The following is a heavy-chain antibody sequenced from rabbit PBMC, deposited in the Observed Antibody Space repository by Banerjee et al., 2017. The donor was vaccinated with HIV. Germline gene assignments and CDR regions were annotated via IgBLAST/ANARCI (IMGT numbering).Heavy chain of an antibody. CDR1: GFDFSDSYW. J-gene: IGHJ4*01. Sequence: QEQLVESGGGLVKPGGSLTLTCTASGFDFSDSYWICWVRQAPGKGLEWIACINAADDSKICYASWAKGRFTISKTSSTTVTLQMTSLTAADTATYFCARDHTSGIGWNFNLWGQGTLVTVS. CDR2: INAADDSKI. V-gene: IGHV1S45*01. D-gene: IGHD1-1*01. CDR3: ARDHTSGIGWNFNL.